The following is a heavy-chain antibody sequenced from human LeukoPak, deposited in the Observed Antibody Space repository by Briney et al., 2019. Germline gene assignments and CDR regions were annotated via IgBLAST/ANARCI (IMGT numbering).Heavy chain of an antibody. CDR2: IYYSGST. J-gene: IGHJ6*03. V-gene: IGHV4-39*01. CDR1: GGSISSSSYY. CDR3: AGFYCSGGSCYQYFSYYYMDV. D-gene: IGHD2-15*01. Sequence: SETLSLTCTVSGGSISSSSYYWGWIRQPPGKGLEWIGSIYYSGSTYYNPSLQSRVTISVDTSKNQFSLKLNSVTAADTAVYYCAGFYCSGGSCYQYFSYYYMDVWGKGTTVTISS.